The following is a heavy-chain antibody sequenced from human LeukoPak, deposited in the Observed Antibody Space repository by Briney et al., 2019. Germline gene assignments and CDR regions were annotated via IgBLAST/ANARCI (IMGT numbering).Heavy chain of an antibody. CDR2: INTDGSST. J-gene: IGHJ2*01. D-gene: IGHD6-13*01. CDR1: GFTFISYW. V-gene: IGHV3-74*01. Sequence: GGSLSPSCAASGFTFISYWMHWVRQAPGKGLVWVSRINTDGSSTSYADSVKGRFTISRDNAKNTLYLQMNSLRAEDTAVYYCAREERYSSSWYPLYFDLWGRGTLVTVSS. CDR3: AREERYSSSWYPLYFDL.